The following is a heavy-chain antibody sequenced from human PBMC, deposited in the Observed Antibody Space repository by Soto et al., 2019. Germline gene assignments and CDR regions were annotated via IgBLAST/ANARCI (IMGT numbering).Heavy chain of an antibody. V-gene: IGHV3-15*01. CDR3: TTAVV. J-gene: IGHJ6*02. Sequence: EVQLVESGGGLVKPGGSLRLSCAASGFTFSNAWMSWVRQAPGRGVEWGGRMKSKTDGGTTYYAAPVKGRFTISRDDSKNTLYLQMNSLKTEDTSVYYCTTAVVWGQGTPVTVSS. CDR2: MKSKTDGGTT. CDR1: GFTFSNAW.